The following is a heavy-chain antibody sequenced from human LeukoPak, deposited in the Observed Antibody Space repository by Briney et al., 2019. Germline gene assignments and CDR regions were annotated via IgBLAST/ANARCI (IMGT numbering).Heavy chain of an antibody. V-gene: IGHV3-23*01. D-gene: IGHD1-26*01. CDR3: AKDRTVGASYWYFDL. CDR2: VSASGATT. J-gene: IGHJ2*01. CDR1: GFTFSRSD. Sequence: GGSLRLSCAASGFTFSRSDMIWVRQAPGKGLEWVSIVSASGATTYYADSVKGRFTISRDSSRNTLFLHMNTLRAEDTAIYYCAKDRTVGASYWYFDLWGRGTLVTVSS.